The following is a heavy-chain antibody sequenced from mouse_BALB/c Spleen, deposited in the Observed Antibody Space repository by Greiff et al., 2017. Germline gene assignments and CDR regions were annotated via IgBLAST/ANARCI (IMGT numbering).Heavy chain of an antibody. CDR3: ARDYDYDRDAWFAY. J-gene: IGHJ3*01. CDR1: GYTFTSYV. D-gene: IGHD2-4*01. V-gene: IGHV1-14*01. Sequence: VQLKQSGPELVKPGASVKMSCKASGYTFTSYVMHWVKQKPGQGLEWIGYINPYNDGTKYNEKFKGKATLTSDKSSSTAYMELSSLTSEDSAVYYCARDYDYDRDAWFAYWGQGTLVTVSA. CDR2: INPYNDGT.